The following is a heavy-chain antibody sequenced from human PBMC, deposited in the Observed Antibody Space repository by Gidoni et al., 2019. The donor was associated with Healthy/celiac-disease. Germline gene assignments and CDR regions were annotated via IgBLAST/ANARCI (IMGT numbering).Heavy chain of an antibody. V-gene: IGHV3-30*01. CDR2: ISYDGSNK. Sequence: QVQLVESGGGVVQPGMSLRLSCAASGFTFSSYAMHWVRQAPGKGLEWVAVISYDGSNKDYADSVKGRFTISRDNSKNTLYLQMNSLRAEDTAVYYCARPDLRNYEGYYYYYMDVWGKGTTVTVSS. J-gene: IGHJ6*03. CDR3: ARPDLRNYEGYYYYYMDV. D-gene: IGHD1-7*01. CDR1: GFTFSSYA.